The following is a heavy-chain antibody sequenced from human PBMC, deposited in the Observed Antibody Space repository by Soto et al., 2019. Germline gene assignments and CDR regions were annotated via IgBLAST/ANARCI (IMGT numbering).Heavy chain of an antibody. Sequence: GGSLRLSCAASGFTFSSYSMNWVRQAPGKGLEWVSSISSSSYIYYADSVKGRFTISRDNAKNSLYLQMNSLRAEDTAVYYCARSEFYDSSGPITDDAFDIWSQGTMVTVSS. J-gene: IGHJ3*02. V-gene: IGHV3-21*01. CDR2: ISSSSYI. CDR3: ARSEFYDSSGPITDDAFDI. CDR1: GFTFSSYS. D-gene: IGHD3-22*01.